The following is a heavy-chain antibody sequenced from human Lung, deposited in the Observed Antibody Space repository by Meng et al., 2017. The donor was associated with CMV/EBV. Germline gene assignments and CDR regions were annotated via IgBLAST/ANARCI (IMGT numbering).Heavy chain of an antibody. J-gene: IGHJ4*02. D-gene: IGHD7-27*01. V-gene: IGHV1-2*02. CDR2: IHPHRGDT. Sequence: ASVKVSCKASGYTFTAHYFHWVRQAPGQGLEWMGWIHPHRGDTNYAQQFQGRVTLTRDTSINTGYMVLTRLTSDDTAVYYCARDNNWGPDYWGQGPLVTVSS. CDR1: GYTFTAHY. CDR3: ARDNNWGPDY.